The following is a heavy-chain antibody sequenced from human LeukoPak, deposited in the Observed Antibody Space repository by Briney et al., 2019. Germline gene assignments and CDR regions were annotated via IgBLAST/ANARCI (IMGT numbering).Heavy chain of an antibody. D-gene: IGHD1-26*01. CDR2: ISAYNGNT. V-gene: IGHV1-18*01. CDR1: GYTFTSYG. CDR3: AREREDTEGGIIGY. Sequence: ASVKVSCQASGYTFTSYGISWVRQAPGQGREWMGWISAYNGNTNYAQKLQGRVTMTTDTSTRTAYMELRSLRSDDTSVYYCAREREDTEGGIIGYWGQGTLVTVSS. J-gene: IGHJ4*02.